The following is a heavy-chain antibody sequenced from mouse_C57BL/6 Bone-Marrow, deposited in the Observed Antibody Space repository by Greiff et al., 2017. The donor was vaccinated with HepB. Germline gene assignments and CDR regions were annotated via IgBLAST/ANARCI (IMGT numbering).Heavy chain of an antibody. V-gene: IGHV5-17*01. CDR3: ARAGGTTSYGSSPY. Sequence: EVHLVESGGGLVKPGGSLKLSCAASGFTFSDYGMHWVRQAPEKGLEWVAYISSGSSTIYYADTVKGRFTISRDNAKNTLFLQMTSLRSEDTAMYYCARAGGTTSYGSSPYWGQGTTLTVSS. J-gene: IGHJ2*01. CDR2: ISSGSSTI. D-gene: IGHD1-1*01. CDR1: GFTFSDYG.